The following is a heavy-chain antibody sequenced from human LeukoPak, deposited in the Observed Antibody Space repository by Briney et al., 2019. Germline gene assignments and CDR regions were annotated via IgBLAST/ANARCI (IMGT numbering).Heavy chain of an antibody. CDR2: FDPEDDER. CDR1: GSLLIELS. J-gene: IGHJ4*02. D-gene: IGHD3-22*01. Sequence: APGEFSCQVSGSLLIELSMHGVGQAPGKGLEGMGGFDPEDDERIYEQQFQGRVTMTEDTSTDTAYMELSSLRSEDTAVYYCATELRSGYFDYWGQGTLVTVSS. V-gene: IGHV1-24*01. CDR3: ATELRSGYFDY.